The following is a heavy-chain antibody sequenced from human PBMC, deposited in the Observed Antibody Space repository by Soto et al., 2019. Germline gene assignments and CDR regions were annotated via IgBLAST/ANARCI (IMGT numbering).Heavy chain of an antibody. CDR1: GFTFSSYS. D-gene: IGHD1-26*01. CDR3: ARDPNSGNWFDP. V-gene: IGHV3-21*01. CDR2: ISSSSSYI. Sequence: GGSLRLSCAVSGFTFSSYSMNWVRQAPGKGLEWVSSISSSSSYIYYADSVKGRFTISRDNAKNSLYLQMNSLRAEDTAVYYCARDPNSGNWFDPWGQGTLVTVSS. J-gene: IGHJ5*02.